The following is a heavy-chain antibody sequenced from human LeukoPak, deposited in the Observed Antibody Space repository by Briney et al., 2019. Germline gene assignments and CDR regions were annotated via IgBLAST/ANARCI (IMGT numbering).Heavy chain of an antibody. D-gene: IGHD4-17*01. CDR2: IRHDESKK. CDR3: AKFSYGDYVA. J-gene: IGHJ5*02. CDR1: GFTFSSYA. V-gene: IGHV3-30*02. Sequence: GGSLRLSCAASGFTFSSYAMHWVRQAPGKGLEWVAFIRHDESKKYYADSVKGRFTISRDNSKNTLSLQMNSLRADDTAVYYCAKFSYGDYVAWGQGTLVTVSS.